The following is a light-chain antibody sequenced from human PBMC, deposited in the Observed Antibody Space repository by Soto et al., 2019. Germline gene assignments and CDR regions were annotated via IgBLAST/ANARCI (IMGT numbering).Light chain of an antibody. Sequence: DIQMTQSPSSLSASVRDRVTITCRASQGISNYLAWYQQKPGKVPKLLIYAASTLQSGIPSRFSGSGSGTAFTLTISSLQPEDVATYYCQKYDSAPWTFGQGTKVEIK. CDR3: QKYDSAPWT. CDR1: QGISNY. CDR2: AAS. V-gene: IGKV1-27*01. J-gene: IGKJ1*01.